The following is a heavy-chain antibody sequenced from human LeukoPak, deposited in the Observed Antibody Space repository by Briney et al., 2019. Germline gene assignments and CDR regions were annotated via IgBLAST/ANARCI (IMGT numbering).Heavy chain of an antibody. D-gene: IGHD3-10*01. J-gene: IGHJ4*02. CDR3: ARDRIGDYYGSGSYPDY. CDR2: IIPIFGTA. CDR1: GGTFSSYA. V-gene: IGHV1-69*01. Sequence: ASVKVSCKASGGTFSSYAISWVRQAPGQGLEWMGGIIPIFGTANYAQKFQGRVTITADESTSTAYMELSSLRSEDTAVYYCARDRIGDYYGSGSYPDYWGQGTLVTVSS.